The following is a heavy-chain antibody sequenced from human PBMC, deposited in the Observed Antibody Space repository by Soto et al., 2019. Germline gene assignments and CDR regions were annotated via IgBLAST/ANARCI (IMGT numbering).Heavy chain of an antibody. D-gene: IGHD3-22*01. CDR1: GFTFSSYS. Sequence: GSLRLSCAASGFTFSSYSMNWVRQAPGKGLEWVSSISSSSSYIYYADSVKGRFTISRDNAKNSLYLQMNSLRAEDTAVYYCARGPMYYYDSSGISRFDPWGQGTLVTVSS. CDR3: ARGPMYYYDSSGISRFDP. CDR2: ISSSSSYI. J-gene: IGHJ5*02. V-gene: IGHV3-21*01.